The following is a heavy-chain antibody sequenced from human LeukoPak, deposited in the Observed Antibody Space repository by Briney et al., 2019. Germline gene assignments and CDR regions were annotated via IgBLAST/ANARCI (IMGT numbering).Heavy chain of an antibody. V-gene: IGHV4-59*01. CDR1: GGSISSYY. Sequence: PSETLSLTCTVSGGSISSYYWSWIRQPPGKGLEWIGYIYYSGSTNYNPSLKSRVTISVDTSKNQFSLKLSSVTAADTAVYYCARDGEQQLARRYFDLWGRGTLVTVSS. J-gene: IGHJ2*01. D-gene: IGHD6-13*01. CDR2: IYYSGST. CDR3: ARDGEQQLARRYFDL.